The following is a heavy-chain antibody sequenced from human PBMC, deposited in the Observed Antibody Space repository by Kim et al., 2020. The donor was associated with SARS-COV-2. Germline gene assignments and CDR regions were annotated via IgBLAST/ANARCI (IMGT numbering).Heavy chain of an antibody. CDR3: TREPPHYYDSSGYPDAFDI. CDR2: IRSKAYGGTT. J-gene: IGHJ3*02. V-gene: IGHV3-49*03. Sequence: GGSLRLSCTASGFTFGDYAMSWFRQAPGKGLEWVGFIRSKAYGGTTEYAASVKGRFTISRDDSKSIAYLQMNSLKTEDTAVYYCTREPPHYYDSSGYPDAFDIWGQGTMDTVSS. D-gene: IGHD3-22*01. CDR1: GFTFGDYA.